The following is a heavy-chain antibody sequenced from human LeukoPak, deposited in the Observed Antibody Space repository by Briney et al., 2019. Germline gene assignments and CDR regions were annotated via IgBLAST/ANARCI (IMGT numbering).Heavy chain of an antibody. D-gene: IGHD2-2*01. J-gene: IGHJ5*02. CDR3: ARVVPAINWFDP. V-gene: IGHV4-59*01. CDR2: IYYSGST. Sequence: SETLSLTCTVSGGSISSYYWSWIRQPPGKGLEWIGYIYYSGSTNYNPSLKSRVTISVDTSKNQFSLKLSSVTAADTAVYYCARVVPAINWFDPWGQGTLLTVSS. CDR1: GGSISSYY.